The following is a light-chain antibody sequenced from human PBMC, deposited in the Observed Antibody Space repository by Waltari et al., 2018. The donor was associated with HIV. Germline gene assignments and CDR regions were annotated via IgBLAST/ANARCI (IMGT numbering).Light chain of an antibody. Sequence: QSVLTQPPSVSGAPGPRVTFSCIGSRSNIGAGYDVHRYQRRPGIAPELRIYGNSKRPSGVPDRFSGSKSGTSASLAITGLQAEDEADYYCQSYDSSLSGLVFGGGTKVTVL. V-gene: IGLV1-40*01. CDR3: QSYDSSLSGLV. J-gene: IGLJ2*01. CDR1: RSNIGAGYD. CDR2: GNS.